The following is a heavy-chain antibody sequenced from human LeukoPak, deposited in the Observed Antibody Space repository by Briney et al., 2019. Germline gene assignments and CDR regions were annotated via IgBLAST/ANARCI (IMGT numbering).Heavy chain of an antibody. D-gene: IGHD3-22*01. J-gene: IGHJ4*02. Sequence: GGSLRLSCAASGFTFSSYAMHWVRQAPGKGLEWVAVISYDGSNKYYADSVKGRFTISRDNSKNTLYLQMNSLRAEDTAVYYRARIFVVIKAWDYWGQGTLVTVSS. V-gene: IGHV3-30*04. CDR1: GFTFSSYA. CDR2: ISYDGSNK. CDR3: ARIFVVIKAWDY.